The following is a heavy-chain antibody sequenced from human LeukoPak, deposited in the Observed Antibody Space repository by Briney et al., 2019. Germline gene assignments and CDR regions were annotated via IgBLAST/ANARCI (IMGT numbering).Heavy chain of an antibody. Sequence: GGSLRLSCAASGFTFSSYGMHWVRQAPGKGLEWVAVISYDGSNKYYADSVKGRFTISRDNSKNTLYLQMNSLRAEDTAVYYCARDPTTYGDYIHWGQGTLVTVSS. CDR3: ARDPTTYGDYIH. CDR1: GFTFSSYG. D-gene: IGHD4-17*01. CDR2: ISYDGSNK. J-gene: IGHJ4*02. V-gene: IGHV3-30*03.